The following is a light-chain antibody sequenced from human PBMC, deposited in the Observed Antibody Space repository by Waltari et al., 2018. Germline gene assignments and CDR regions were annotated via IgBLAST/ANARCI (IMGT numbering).Light chain of an antibody. CDR3: QQYDGVVLT. J-gene: IGKJ4*01. V-gene: IGKV3-20*01. CDR1: QSVSYNF. CDR2: GAS. Sequence: EIVLTQSPGTLSLYPGERDTPSCRASQSVSYNFLNWYQQKPGQAPRLLIHGASSRATGIPDRFSGSGSGTDFTLTISRLEPEDFAVYYCQQYDGVVLTFGGGTKVEI.